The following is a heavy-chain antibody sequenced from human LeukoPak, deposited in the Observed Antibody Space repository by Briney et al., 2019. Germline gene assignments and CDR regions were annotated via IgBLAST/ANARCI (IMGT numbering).Heavy chain of an antibody. CDR3: ARDLGYYRADY. CDR1: GLTFSSYW. J-gene: IGHJ4*02. D-gene: IGHD1-26*01. V-gene: IGHV3-7*04. Sequence: TGGSLRLSCAASGLTFSSYWMSWVRQAPGKGLEWVANIKGDGSDNHYVDSVRGRFTISRDNAKNSLYLQMNSLRVEDTAVYYCARDLGYYRADYWGQGTLVTVSS. CDR2: IKGDGSDN.